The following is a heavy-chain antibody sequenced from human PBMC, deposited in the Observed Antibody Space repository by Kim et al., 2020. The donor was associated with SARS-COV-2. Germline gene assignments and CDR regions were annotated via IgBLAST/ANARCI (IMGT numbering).Heavy chain of an antibody. CDR2: LEADGSQK. J-gene: IGHJ2*01. V-gene: IGHV3-7*01. Sequence: GGSLRLSCTASGFTINSNWMTWVRQAPGKGLEWVANLEADGSQKYYLDSVKGRFTISRDNAKNSLYVQMNSLRAEDTAIYFCARVRATGTGRGYYDRWGRGPLVTVSS. D-gene: IGHD1-1*01. CDR3: ARVRATGTGRGYYDR. CDR1: GFTINSNW.